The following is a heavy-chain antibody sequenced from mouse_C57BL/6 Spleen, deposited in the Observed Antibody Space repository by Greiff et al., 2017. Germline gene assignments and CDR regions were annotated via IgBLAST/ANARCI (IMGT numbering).Heavy chain of an antibody. CDR2: ISDGGSYT. D-gene: IGHD1-1*01. CDR1: GFTFSSYA. CDR3: ARDYPYYGSRNWYFDV. J-gene: IGHJ1*03. Sequence: EVMLVESGGGLVKPGGSLKLSCAASGFTFSSYALSWVRQTPEKRLEWVATISDGGSYTYYPDNVKGRFTISRDNAKNNLYLQMSHLKSEDTAMYYCARDYPYYGSRNWYFDVWGTGTTVTGSS. V-gene: IGHV5-4*03.